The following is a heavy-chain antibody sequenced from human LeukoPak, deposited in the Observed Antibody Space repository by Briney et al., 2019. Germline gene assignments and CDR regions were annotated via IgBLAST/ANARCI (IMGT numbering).Heavy chain of an antibody. CDR1: GFTFSSYG. J-gene: IGHJ6*03. CDR3: AKGLYGGNSVYYYYYMDV. V-gene: IGHV3-30*18. Sequence: GRSLRLSCAASGFTFSSYGMHWVRQAPGKGLEWVAVISYDGSNKYYADSVKGRFTISRDNSKNTLYLQMNSLRAEDTAVYYCAKGLYGGNSVYYYYYMDVWGKGTTVTVSS. D-gene: IGHD4-23*01. CDR2: ISYDGSNK.